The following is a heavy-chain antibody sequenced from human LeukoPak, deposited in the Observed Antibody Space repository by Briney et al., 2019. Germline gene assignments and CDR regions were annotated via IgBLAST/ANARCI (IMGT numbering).Heavy chain of an antibody. CDR2: IYYSGST. J-gene: IGHJ6*03. CDR3: ASAPLYCSSTSCQEGYYYYYMDV. CDR1: GGSISSYY. Sequence: PSETLSLTCTVSGGSISSYYWSWIRQPPGKGLEWIGYIYYSGSTNYNPSLKSRVTISVDTSKNQLSLKLSSVTAADTAVYYCASAPLYCSSTSCQEGYYYYYMDVWGKGTTVTVSS. V-gene: IGHV4-59*01. D-gene: IGHD2-2*01.